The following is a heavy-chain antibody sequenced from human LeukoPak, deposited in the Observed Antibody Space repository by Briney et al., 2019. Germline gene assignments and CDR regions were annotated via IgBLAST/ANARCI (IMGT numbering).Heavy chain of an antibody. Sequence: GGSLRLSCTTSGFTFGDYGMSWVRQAPGKGLEWVGFIRSKAYGGTTENAASVKGRFTISRDDSTSIAYLQMNSLKTEDTAVYYCTGSFGELTFFDYWGLGTLVTVSS. V-gene: IGHV3-49*04. CDR2: IRSKAYGGTT. J-gene: IGHJ4*02. CDR3: TGSFGELTFFDY. CDR1: GFTFGDYG. D-gene: IGHD3-10*01.